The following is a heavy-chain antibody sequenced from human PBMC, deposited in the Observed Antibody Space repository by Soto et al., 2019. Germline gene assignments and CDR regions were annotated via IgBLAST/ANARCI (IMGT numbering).Heavy chain of an antibody. Sequence: GGSLRLSCAASGFTFSNAWMSCVRQAPGKGLEWVGRSKSKTDVGTTDYAAPVKGRFTNSRDDSKNTLYLQMNSLKTEDTAVYHCTTDIRGFYSSSWYGNIDYWGQGTLVTVSS. CDR1: GFTFSNAW. V-gene: IGHV3-15*01. D-gene: IGHD6-13*01. CDR2: SKSKTDVGTT. J-gene: IGHJ4*02. CDR3: TTDIRGFYSSSWYGNIDY.